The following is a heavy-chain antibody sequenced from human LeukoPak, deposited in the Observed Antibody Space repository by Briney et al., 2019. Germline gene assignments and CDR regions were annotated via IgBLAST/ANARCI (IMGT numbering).Heavy chain of an antibody. CDR1: GFTFSSYA. Sequence: GGSLRLSCAASGFTFSSYAMHWVRQAPGKGLEWVAFIRYDGSNKYYADSVKGRFTISRDNSKNTLYLQMNSLRAEDTAVYYCAKDRGTWGGYFDYWGQGTLVTVSS. CDR3: AKDRGTWGGYFDY. V-gene: IGHV3-30*02. J-gene: IGHJ4*02. D-gene: IGHD3-16*01. CDR2: IRYDGSNK.